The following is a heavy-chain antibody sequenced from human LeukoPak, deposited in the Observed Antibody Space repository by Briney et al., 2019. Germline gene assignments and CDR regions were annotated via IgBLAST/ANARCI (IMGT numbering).Heavy chain of an antibody. J-gene: IGHJ4*02. CDR3: ATVSSRFFNY. V-gene: IGHV4-30-2*01. CDR2: IYHSGST. CDR1: GGSISSGGYY. Sequence: PSETLSLTCTVSGGSISSGGYYWSWIRQPPGKGLEWIGYIYHSGSTYYNPSLKSRVTVSVDRSKNQFSLKLTSVTAADTAVYYCATVSSRFFNYWGQGTLVTVSS.